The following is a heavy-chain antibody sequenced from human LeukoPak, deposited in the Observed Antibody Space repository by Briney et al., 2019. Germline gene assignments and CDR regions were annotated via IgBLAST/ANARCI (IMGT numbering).Heavy chain of an antibody. J-gene: IGHJ1*01. D-gene: IGHD6-13*01. Sequence: ASVKVSCKASGYTFTGYYMHWVRQAPGQGLEWMGWINPNSGGTNYAQKFQGRVTMTRDTSISTAYMELSRLRSDDTAVYYCARGDSGSSWYTIYSEYFQHWGQGTLVTVSS. CDR2: INPNSGGT. CDR3: ARGDSGSSWYTIYSEYFQH. CDR1: GYTFTGYY. V-gene: IGHV1-2*02.